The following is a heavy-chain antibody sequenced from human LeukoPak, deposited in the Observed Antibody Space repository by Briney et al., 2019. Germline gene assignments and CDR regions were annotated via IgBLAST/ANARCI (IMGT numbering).Heavy chain of an antibody. D-gene: IGHD3-3*01. J-gene: IGHJ4*02. V-gene: IGHV1-24*01. Sequence: ASVKVSCKVSGYTLTGLSMHWVRQAPGKGLEWMGGFDPEDGETIYAQKFQGRVTMTEDTSTDTAYMELSSLRSEDTAVYYCATGRITIFGVVPYYFDYWGQGTLVTVSS. CDR3: ATGRITIFGVVPYYFDY. CDR2: FDPEDGET. CDR1: GYTLTGLS.